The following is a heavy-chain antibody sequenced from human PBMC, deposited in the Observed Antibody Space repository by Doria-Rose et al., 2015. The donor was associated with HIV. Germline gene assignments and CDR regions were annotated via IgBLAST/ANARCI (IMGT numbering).Heavy chain of an antibody. Sequence: QITLKESGPVLVKPTETLTLTCTVSGASLSSPGMGVSWIRQPPGKALEWLANIFSDDERSYKTSLKSRLTISRGTSKSQVVLTMTDMDPVDTATYYCARIKSSRWYHKYYFDFWGQGTLVIVSA. CDR1: GASLSSPGMG. J-gene: IGHJ4*02. V-gene: IGHV2-26*01. D-gene: IGHD6-13*01. CDR2: IFSDDER. CDR3: ARIKSSRWYHKYYFDF.